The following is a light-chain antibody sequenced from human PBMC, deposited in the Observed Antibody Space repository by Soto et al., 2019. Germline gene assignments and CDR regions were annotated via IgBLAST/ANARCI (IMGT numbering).Light chain of an antibody. CDR3: QQSYSTPQT. CDR2: AAS. Sequence: DIQMTQSPSSLSASVGDRVTITCRSSQSISSYLSWYQQEPGKAPKLLIYAASNLQSGVPSRFSGSGSGTDFTLTISSLQPEDFATYHCQQSYSTPQTFGQGTKVEIK. CDR1: QSISSY. J-gene: IGKJ1*01. V-gene: IGKV1-39*01.